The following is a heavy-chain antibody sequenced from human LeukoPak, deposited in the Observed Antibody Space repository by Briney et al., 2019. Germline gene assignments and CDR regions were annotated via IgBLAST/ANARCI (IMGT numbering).Heavy chain of an antibody. CDR3: ARDGLWIYNAFDI. CDR2: IYHSGTT. CDR1: GGSISNSSYF. Sequence: SETLSLTCAVSGGSISNSSYFWGWIRQPPGRGLEWIGSIYHSGTTYYNSSLKSRVTILVDTSKNQFSLKLSSVTAADTAVYYCARDGLWIYNAFDIWGQGTMVTVSS. J-gene: IGHJ3*02. V-gene: IGHV4-39*07. D-gene: IGHD5-12*01.